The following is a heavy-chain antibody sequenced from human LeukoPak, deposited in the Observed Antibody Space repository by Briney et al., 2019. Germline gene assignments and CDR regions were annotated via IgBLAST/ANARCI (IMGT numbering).Heavy chain of an antibody. D-gene: IGHD6-13*01. CDR1: GYTFTSYG. Sequence: ASVKVSCKASGYTFTSYGISWVRQAPGQGLEWMGWISAYNGNTNYAQKLQGRVTMTTDISTSTAYMELRSLRSDDTAVYYCARAPEDSSSWYVDYWGQGTLVTVSS. V-gene: IGHV1-18*01. CDR3: ARAPEDSSSWYVDY. CDR2: ISAYNGNT. J-gene: IGHJ4*02.